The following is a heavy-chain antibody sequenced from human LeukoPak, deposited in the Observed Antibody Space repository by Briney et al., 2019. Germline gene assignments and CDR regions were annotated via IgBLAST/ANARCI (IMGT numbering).Heavy chain of an antibody. D-gene: IGHD6-19*01. Sequence: GASVKVSCKASGYTFTSYGISWVRQAPGQGLEWMGIINPSGGSTSYAQKFQGRVTMTRDTSTSTVYMELSSLRSEDTAVYYCACPREGIAVAGTMGFDYWGQGTLVTVSS. V-gene: IGHV1-46*01. J-gene: IGHJ4*02. CDR2: INPSGGST. CDR3: ACPREGIAVAGTMGFDY. CDR1: GYTFTSYG.